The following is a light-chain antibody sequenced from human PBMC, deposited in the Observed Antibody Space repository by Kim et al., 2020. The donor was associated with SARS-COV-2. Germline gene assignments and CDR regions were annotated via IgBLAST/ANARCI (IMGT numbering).Light chain of an antibody. CDR3: QQYNNWPPWT. CDR2: AAS. CDR1: QSVSST. Sequence: CPGERAALSCRASQSVSSTLAWYQQKPGQARRLLIYAASTRATGMPARFSGGGSGTEFTLTISSLQSEDFTVYYCQQYNNWPPWTFGQGTKVDIK. V-gene: IGKV3-15*01. J-gene: IGKJ1*01.